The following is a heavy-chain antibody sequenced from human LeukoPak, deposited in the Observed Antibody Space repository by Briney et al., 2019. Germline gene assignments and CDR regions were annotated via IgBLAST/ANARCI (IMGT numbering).Heavy chain of an antibody. V-gene: IGHV3-30*09. D-gene: IGHD3-10*01. CDR1: GFTFSRYS. Sequence: GTSLRLSCEASGFTFSRYSIHWVRQAPGKGLECVAVISYDGTDKYFGDSVKGRFAISRDDSKHTVYLQMNSLRPDDTSIYYCARAPAMVRGVDVTWGWYIDLWGRGTLVTVSS. J-gene: IGHJ2*01. CDR2: ISYDGTDK. CDR3: ARAPAMVRGVDVTWGWYIDL.